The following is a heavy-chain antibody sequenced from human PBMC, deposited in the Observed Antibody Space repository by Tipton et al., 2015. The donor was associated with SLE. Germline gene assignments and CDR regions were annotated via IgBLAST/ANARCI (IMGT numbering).Heavy chain of an antibody. J-gene: IGHJ4*02. CDR2: IYTSGST. D-gene: IGHD6-13*01. CDR1: GGSISSYY. Sequence: TLSLTCTVSGGSISSYYWSWIRQPPGKGLEWIGRIYTSGSTNYNPSLKSRITISTETSKNQFSLKLNSVTAADTAVYYCARGVQQLGRFDYWGQGTRVTVSS. CDR3: ARGVQQLGRFDY. V-gene: IGHV4-4*08.